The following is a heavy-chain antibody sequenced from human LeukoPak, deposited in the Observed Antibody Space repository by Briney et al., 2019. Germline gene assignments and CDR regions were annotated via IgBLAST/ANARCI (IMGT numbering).Heavy chain of an antibody. V-gene: IGHV3-11*04. D-gene: IGHD3-3*01. CDR1: GFTFSDYY. J-gene: IGHJ5*02. Sequence: PGGSLRLSCAASGFTFSDYYMSWIRQAPGKGLEWVSYISSSGSTIYYADSVKGRFTISRDNAKNSLYLQMNSLRAEDTAVYSCARDLGYDFWSGYLFPSRGNWFDPWGQGTLVTVSS. CDR3: ARDLGYDFWSGYLFPSRGNWFDP. CDR2: ISSSGSTI.